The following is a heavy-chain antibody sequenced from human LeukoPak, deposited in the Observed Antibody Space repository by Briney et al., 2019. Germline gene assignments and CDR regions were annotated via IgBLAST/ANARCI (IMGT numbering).Heavy chain of an antibody. CDR1: GGSFSGYY. CDR2: ITHSGST. CDR3: ARQLKYGSGSRSYYYYMDV. V-gene: IGHV4-34*01. D-gene: IGHD3-10*01. J-gene: IGHJ6*03. Sequence: SETLSLNCAVYGGSFSGYYWSWIRQPPGKGLEWIGEITHSGSTNYNPSLKTRVTISVDTSKTQFSLNMCSVTAADTAVYYCARQLKYGSGSRSYYYYMDVWGKGTTVTVSS.